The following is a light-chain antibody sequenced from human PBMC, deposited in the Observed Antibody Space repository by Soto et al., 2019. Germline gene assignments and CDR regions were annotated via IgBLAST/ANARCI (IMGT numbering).Light chain of an antibody. CDR1: HVISTS. J-gene: IGKJ2*03. Sequence: DVQMTQSPSSLSASIGARVTISCRTSHVISTSLHWYQQKPGKAPNLLIHGASSLESGVPSRFSGSGSGTDFTLTITSLQPEDFATYYCQQYYSTPYSFGQGTKVDIK. CDR2: GAS. V-gene: IGKV1-39*01. CDR3: QQYYSTPYS.